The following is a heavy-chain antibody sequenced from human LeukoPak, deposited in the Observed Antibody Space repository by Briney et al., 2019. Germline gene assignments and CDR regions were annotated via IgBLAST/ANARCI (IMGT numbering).Heavy chain of an antibody. Sequence: SGGSLRLSCAASGFTFSSYGMHWVRQAPGKGLEWVAVIWYDGSNKYYADSVKGRFTISRDNAKSSLSLQMNSLRVEDTAVYYCARDKVTYWGQGILVTVSS. CDR3: ARDKVTY. J-gene: IGHJ4*02. CDR2: IWYDGSNK. CDR1: GFTFSSYG. V-gene: IGHV3-33*01.